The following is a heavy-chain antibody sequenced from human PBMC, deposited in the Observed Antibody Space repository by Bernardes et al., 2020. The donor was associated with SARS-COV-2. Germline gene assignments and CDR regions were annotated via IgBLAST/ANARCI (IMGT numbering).Heavy chain of an antibody. J-gene: IGHJ4*02. CDR1: GYTFTGYY. Sequence: ASVKVSCKASGYTFTGYYMHWVRQAPGQGLEWMGWINPNSGGTNYAQKFQGRVTMTRDTSISTAYMELSRLRSDDTAVYYCAREWVGDFWSGYMIFPDYWGQGTLVTVSS. CDR3: AREWVGDFWSGYMIFPDY. V-gene: IGHV1-2*02. CDR2: INPNSGGT. D-gene: IGHD3-3*01.